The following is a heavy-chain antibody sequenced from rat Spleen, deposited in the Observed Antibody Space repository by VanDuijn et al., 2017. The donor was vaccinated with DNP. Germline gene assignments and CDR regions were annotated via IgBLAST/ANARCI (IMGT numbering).Heavy chain of an antibody. CDR3: TSRQWNFDY. J-gene: IGHJ2*01. Sequence: EVQLVESGGGLVQPGRSLKLSCAASGFTFSDYYMTWVRQAPTKGLEWVAYISYDGGGTYYGDSVKGRFTISRDNAKSTLYLQMNSLRSEDTATYCCTSRQWNFDYWGQGVMVTVSP. V-gene: IGHV5-20*01. CDR1: GFTFSDYY. CDR2: ISYDGGGT.